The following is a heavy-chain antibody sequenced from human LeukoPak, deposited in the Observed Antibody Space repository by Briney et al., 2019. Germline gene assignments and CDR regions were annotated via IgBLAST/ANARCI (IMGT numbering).Heavy chain of an antibody. Sequence: PGGSLRLSCAASGFTFSSYAMSWVRPAPGKGLEWVSAISGSGGSTYYADSVKGRFTISRDNSKNTLYLQMNSLRAEDTAVYYCAKGYYYDSSGYYFDYWGQGTLVTVSS. V-gene: IGHV3-23*01. CDR1: GFTFSSYA. CDR2: ISGSGGST. D-gene: IGHD3-22*01. CDR3: AKGYYYDSSGYYFDY. J-gene: IGHJ4*02.